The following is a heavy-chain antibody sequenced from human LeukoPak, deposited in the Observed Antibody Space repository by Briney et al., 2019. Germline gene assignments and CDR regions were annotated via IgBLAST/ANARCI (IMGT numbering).Heavy chain of an antibody. Sequence: GGSLRLSCAASEFTFSSYWMSWVRQAPGKGLEWVANIKEDGSEKYYADSVKGRFTMSRDNAKKSLYLQMNSLRAEDTAVYYCARPTEYGMDVWGQGTTVTVS. CDR3: ARPTEYGMDV. J-gene: IGHJ6*02. D-gene: IGHD6-6*01. CDR1: EFTFSSYW. CDR2: IKEDGSEK. V-gene: IGHV3-7*01.